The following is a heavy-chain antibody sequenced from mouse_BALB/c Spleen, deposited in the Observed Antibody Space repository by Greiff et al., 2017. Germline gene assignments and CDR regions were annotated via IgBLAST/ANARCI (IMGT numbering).Heavy chain of an antibody. Sequence: EVKLVESGAELVKPGASVKLSCTASGFNIKDTYMHWVKQRPEQGLEWIGRIDPANGNTKYDPKFQGKATITADTSSNTAYLQLSSLTSEDTAVYYCARDTTVNWYFDVWGAGTTVTVSS. V-gene: IGHV14-3*02. CDR1: GFNIKDTY. D-gene: IGHD1-1*01. CDR2: IDPANGNT. CDR3: ARDTTVNWYFDV. J-gene: IGHJ1*01.